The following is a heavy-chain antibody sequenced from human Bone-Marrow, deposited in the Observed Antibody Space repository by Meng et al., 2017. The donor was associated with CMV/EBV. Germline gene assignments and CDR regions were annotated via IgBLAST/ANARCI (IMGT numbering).Heavy chain of an antibody. V-gene: IGHV6-1*01. CDR1: GDSVSTDGAA. D-gene: IGHD4-17*01. Sequence: QVQLQQSGPGLVKPSQTLSLTCAISGDSVSTDGAAWNWIRQSPSRGLEWLGRTYYRSKWKNDYAASVKSRITINPDTSKNQFSLQVSSVTAADTAVYYCARDLLLRYWFDPWGQGTLVTVSS. CDR3: ARDLLLRYWFDP. CDR2: TYYRSKWKN. J-gene: IGHJ5*02.